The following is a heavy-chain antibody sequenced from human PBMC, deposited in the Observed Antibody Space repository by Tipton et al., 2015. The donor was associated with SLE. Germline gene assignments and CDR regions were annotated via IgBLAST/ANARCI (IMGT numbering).Heavy chain of an antibody. J-gene: IGHJ2*01. CDR3: AKALSVVVPAVPDWYFDL. D-gene: IGHD2-2*01. CDR2: ISWNSGSI. CDR1: GFTFDDYA. V-gene: IGHV3-9*01. Sequence: SLRLSCAASGFTFDDYAMHWVRQAPGKGLEWVSGISWNSGSIGYADSVKGRFTISRDNAKNSLYLQMNSLRAEDTALYYCAKALSVVVPAVPDWYFDLWGRGTLVTVTA.